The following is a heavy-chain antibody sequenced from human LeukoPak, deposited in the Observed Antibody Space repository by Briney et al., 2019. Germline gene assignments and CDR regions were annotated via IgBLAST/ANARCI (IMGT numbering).Heavy chain of an antibody. CDR2: ISHSGST. V-gene: IGHV4-38-2*02. D-gene: IGHD3-3*02. CDR1: GYSISSGYY. Sequence: SETLSLTCTVSGYSISSGYYWGWLRQPPGRGLKWIGSISHSGSTYYNPSLKSRVTISVDTSKNQFSLKLSSLTAADTAVYYCARLRRSRLAEFDYWGQGTLVTVSS. CDR3: ARLRRSRLAEFDY. J-gene: IGHJ4*02.